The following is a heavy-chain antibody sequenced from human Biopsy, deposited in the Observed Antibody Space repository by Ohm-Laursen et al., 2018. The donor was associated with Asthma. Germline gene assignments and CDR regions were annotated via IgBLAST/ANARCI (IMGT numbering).Heavy chain of an antibody. V-gene: IGHV1-69*13. D-gene: IGHD6-19*01. CDR2: IMTVFGTT. Sequence: SVKVSCKTPGGTFSNFAISWVRQAPGQGLEWLGGIMTVFGTTNYAQKFQGRVTITADESTSTAYMEVTSLRSEDTDIYYCARCQVGYSSGWSLLLKKIYYSGMDVWGQGTAVTVSS. J-gene: IGHJ6*02. CDR3: ARCQVGYSSGWSLLLKKIYYSGMDV. CDR1: GGTFSNFA.